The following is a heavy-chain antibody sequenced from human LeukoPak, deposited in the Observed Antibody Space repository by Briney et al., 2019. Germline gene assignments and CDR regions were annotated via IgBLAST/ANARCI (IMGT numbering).Heavy chain of an antibody. Sequence: SETLSLACTVSGGSISSYYWSWIRQPPGKGLEWIGYIYYSGSTNYNPSLKSRVTISVDTSKNQFSLKLSSVTAADTAVYYCARVRAAAGTSSYWYFDLWGRGTLVTVSS. J-gene: IGHJ2*01. D-gene: IGHD6-13*01. CDR2: IYYSGST. CDR1: GGSISSYY. CDR3: ARVRAAAGTSSYWYFDL. V-gene: IGHV4-59*01.